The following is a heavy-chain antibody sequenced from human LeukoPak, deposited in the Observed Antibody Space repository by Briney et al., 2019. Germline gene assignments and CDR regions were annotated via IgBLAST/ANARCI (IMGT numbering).Heavy chain of an antibody. Sequence: GGSLRLSCTASGFTFSNYAMSWVRQGPGKGLEWVSGLSGSGGSTYYADSVKGRFTTSRDNSWNTLYLQMNSLRAEDTAVYYCAKGAWDVGAMIGWGQGTLVTVSS. CDR1: GFTFSNYA. D-gene: IGHD1-26*01. V-gene: IGHV3-23*01. J-gene: IGHJ4*02. CDR3: AKGAWDVGAMIG. CDR2: LSGSGGST.